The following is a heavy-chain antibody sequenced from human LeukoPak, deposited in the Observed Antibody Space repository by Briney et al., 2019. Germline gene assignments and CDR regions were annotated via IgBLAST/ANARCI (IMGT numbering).Heavy chain of an antibody. CDR3: AKGGGAAFYYYMDV. CDR1: GFSFSSHA. D-gene: IGHD1-26*01. Sequence: PGGSLRLSCAASGFSFSSHAMSWVRQAPGKGLEWASAISGSDGSTFYADSVKGRFTVSRDNFKNTLYLQMNSLRAEDTAVYYCAKGGGAAFYYYMDVWGKGTTVTVSS. J-gene: IGHJ6*03. CDR2: ISGSDGST. V-gene: IGHV3-23*01.